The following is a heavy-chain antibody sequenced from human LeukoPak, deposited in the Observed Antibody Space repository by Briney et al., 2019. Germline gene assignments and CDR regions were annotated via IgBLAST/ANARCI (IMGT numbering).Heavy chain of an antibody. CDR1: GFTFSSYG. J-gene: IGHJ5*02. Sequence: PGRSLRLSCAASGFTFSSYGMHWVRQAPGKGLEWVAVISYDDGSNKYYADSVKGRFTISRDNSKNTLYLQMNSLRAEDTAMYYCAKKGSDSINWPEWLGNWFDPWGQGTLVTVSS. CDR2: ISYDDGSNK. CDR3: AKKGSDSINWPEWLGNWFDP. D-gene: IGHD6-13*01. V-gene: IGHV3-30*18.